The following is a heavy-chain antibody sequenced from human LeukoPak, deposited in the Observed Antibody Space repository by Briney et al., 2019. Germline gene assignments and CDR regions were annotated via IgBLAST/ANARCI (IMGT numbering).Heavy chain of an antibody. CDR1: GFHFTSYN. CDR2: IYPGDSDT. D-gene: IGHD4-17*01. J-gene: IGHJ4*02. V-gene: IGHV5-51*01. Sequence: PGESLKISCKGSGFHFTSYNIAWVRQMPGKGLEWMGIIYPGDSDTRYSPSFQGQVTISADKSISTAYLQWSSLKASDTAMYYCARRPPQLYYGDYAYYFDYWGQGTLVTVSS. CDR3: ARRPPQLYYGDYAYYFDY.